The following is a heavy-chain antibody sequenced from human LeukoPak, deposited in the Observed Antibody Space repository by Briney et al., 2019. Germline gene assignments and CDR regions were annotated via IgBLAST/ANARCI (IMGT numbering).Heavy chain of an antibody. D-gene: IGHD7-27*01. CDR2: ISGSGDST. J-gene: IGHJ2*01. V-gene: IGHV3-23*01. Sequence: GGSLRLSCAASGFTFSSYAISWVRQAPGRGLEWVSAISGSGDSTYYGDSVKGRFTISRDNSKNTLYLQMNSLRAEDTAVYYCAKVLSWGSWYFDPWGRGALVTVSS. CDR3: AKVLSWGSWYFDP. CDR1: GFTFSSYA.